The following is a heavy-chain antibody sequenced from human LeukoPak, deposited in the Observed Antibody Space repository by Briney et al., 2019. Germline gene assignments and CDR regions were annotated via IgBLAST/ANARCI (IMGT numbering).Heavy chain of an antibody. CDR3: ARGNYDSSGYPGNWYLDL. Sequence: PSETLSLTCTVSGGSISSYYWSWIRQPPGKGLEWIGYIYYSGSTNYNPSLKSRVTISVDTSKNQFSLKLSSVTAADTAVYYCARGNYDSSGYPGNWYLDLWGRGTLVTVSS. J-gene: IGHJ2*01. CDR1: GGSISSYY. V-gene: IGHV4-59*01. CDR2: IYYSGST. D-gene: IGHD3-22*01.